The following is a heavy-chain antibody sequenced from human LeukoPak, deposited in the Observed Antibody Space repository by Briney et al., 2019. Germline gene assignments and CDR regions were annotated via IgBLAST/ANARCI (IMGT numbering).Heavy chain of an antibody. D-gene: IGHD3-22*01. CDR3: ARHAQDYYDSSRPFDY. CDR1: GGSISSSSYY. V-gene: IGHV4-39*01. J-gene: IGHJ4*02. Sequence: SETLSLTCTVSGGSISSSSYYWGWIRQPPGKGLEWIGSIYYSGSTYYNPSLKSRVTISVDTSKNQFSLELSSVTAADTAVYYCARHAQDYYDSSRPFDYWRQGTLVTVST. CDR2: IYYSGST.